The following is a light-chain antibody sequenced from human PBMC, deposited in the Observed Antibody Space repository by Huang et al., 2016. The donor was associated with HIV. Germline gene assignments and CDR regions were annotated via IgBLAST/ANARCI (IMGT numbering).Light chain of an antibody. CDR3: QQYNNWPPWT. V-gene: IGKV3-15*01. J-gene: IGKJ1*01. Sequence: EIVMTQSPATLSVSPGEGATLSFRASQTVGSKLAWYQQKTGQAPRLLIFGASTRATGIPARFSGSGSGTDFTLTISNLQSEDFAVYYCQQYNNWPPWTFGQGTKVEI. CDR1: QTVGSK. CDR2: GAS.